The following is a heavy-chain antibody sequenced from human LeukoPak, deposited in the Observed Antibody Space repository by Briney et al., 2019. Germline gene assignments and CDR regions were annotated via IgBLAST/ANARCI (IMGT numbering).Heavy chain of an antibody. CDR2: ISSSSSYI. J-gene: IGHJ4*02. Sequence: GGSLRLSCAASGFTFSSYSMNWVRQAPGKGLEWVSSISSSSSYIYYADSVKGRFTISRDNAKNSLYLLMNSLRAEDTAVYYCARQSGYDPAGPPFFDYWGQGTLVTVSS. V-gene: IGHV3-21*01. D-gene: IGHD5-12*01. CDR3: ARQSGYDPAGPPFFDY. CDR1: GFTFSSYS.